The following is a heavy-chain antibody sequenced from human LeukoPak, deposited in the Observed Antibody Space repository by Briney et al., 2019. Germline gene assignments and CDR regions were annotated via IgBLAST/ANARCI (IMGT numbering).Heavy chain of an antibody. V-gene: IGHV3-23*01. D-gene: IGHD4-17*01. CDR3: VTETTVTGWGY. CDR2: ISGSGGST. CDR1: GFTFSSYG. J-gene: IGHJ4*02. Sequence: GGTLRLSCAASGFTFSSYGMSWVRQAPGKGLEWVSAISGSGGSTYYADSVKGRFTISRDNSKNTLYLQMNSVRAEDTAMYYCVTETTVTGWGYWGQGTLVTVSS.